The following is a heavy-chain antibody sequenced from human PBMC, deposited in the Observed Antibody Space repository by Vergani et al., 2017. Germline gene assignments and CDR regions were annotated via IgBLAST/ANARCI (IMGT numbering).Heavy chain of an antibody. J-gene: IGHJ3*02. CDR1: GGSISSYY. D-gene: IGHD3-10*01. CDR3: ARDNTYGSGSYYNPRGDAFDI. Sequence: QLQLQESGPGLVKPSETLSLTCTVSGGSISSYYWSWIRQPPGKGLEWIGYIYYSGSTNYNPSLKSRVTISVDTSKNQFSLKLSSVTAADTAVYYCARDNTYGSGSYYNPRGDAFDIWGQGTMVTVSS. CDR2: IYYSGST. V-gene: IGHV4-59*01.